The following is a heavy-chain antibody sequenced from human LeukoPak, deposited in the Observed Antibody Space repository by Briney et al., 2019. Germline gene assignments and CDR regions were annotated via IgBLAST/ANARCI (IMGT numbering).Heavy chain of an antibody. V-gene: IGHV3-33*01. Sequence: GGSLSLSCAVSGFTFSSYGMHWVRRAPGKGLEWVAVIWYDGSNKYYADSVRGRFPISRDNSKHTLYLQMNSLRAEDTGVYYCARDPARYSGTPYFDYWGQGTLVTVSS. J-gene: IGHJ4*02. D-gene: IGHD1-26*01. CDR1: GFTFSSYG. CDR3: ARDPARYSGTPYFDY. CDR2: IWYDGSNK.